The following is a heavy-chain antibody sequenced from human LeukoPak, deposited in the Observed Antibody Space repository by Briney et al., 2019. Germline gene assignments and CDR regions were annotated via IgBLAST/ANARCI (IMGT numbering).Heavy chain of an antibody. D-gene: IGHD5-24*01. J-gene: IGHJ4*02. CDR3: AKGQMVTILGFES. V-gene: IGHV3-23*01. Sequence: GGSLRLSCAASGFTFSSYAMSWVRQAPGKGLEWVSAISGSGGSTYYADSVKGRFTISRDNSKNTLYLQMNSLRAEDTALYYCAKGQMVTILGFESWGQGALVTVSS. CDR1: GFTFSSYA. CDR2: ISGSGGST.